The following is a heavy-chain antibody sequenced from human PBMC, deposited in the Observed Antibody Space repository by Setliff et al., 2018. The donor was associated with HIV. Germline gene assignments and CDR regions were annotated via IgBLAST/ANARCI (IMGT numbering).Heavy chain of an antibody. Sequence: GGSLRLSCAASGFTFSSYAMNRVRQAPGKRLEWVSSITNDGRNTYYADSVKGRFTISRDNSKNTLYLQMNSLRAEDMAVYYCAKGALGYCSGTICYPFDYWAQGTLVTVSS. CDR3: AKGALGYCSGTICYPFDY. J-gene: IGHJ4*02. V-gene: IGHV3-23*01. D-gene: IGHD2-15*01. CDR1: GFTFSSYA. CDR2: ITNDGRNT.